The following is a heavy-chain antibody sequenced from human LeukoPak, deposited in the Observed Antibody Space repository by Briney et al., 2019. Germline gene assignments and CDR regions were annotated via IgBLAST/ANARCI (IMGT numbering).Heavy chain of an antibody. Sequence: GGSLRLSCAASGFTFSSYALSWVRQAPGKGLEWVSAISGSGYRTHYADSVRGRFTISRDNSKNTLYLQMNSLRAEDTAVYCCAKDRVGLRGVISDWGQGTLVTVSS. D-gene: IGHD3-10*01. CDR1: GFTFSSYA. V-gene: IGHV3-23*01. CDR2: ISGSGYRT. J-gene: IGHJ4*02. CDR3: AKDRVGLRGVISD.